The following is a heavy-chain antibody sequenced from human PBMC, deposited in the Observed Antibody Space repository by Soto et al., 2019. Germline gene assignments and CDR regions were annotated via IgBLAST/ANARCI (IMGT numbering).Heavy chain of an antibody. CDR3: ARGPRDTPQFY. D-gene: IGHD5-18*01. J-gene: IGHJ4*02. CDR1: GDSITSNSYF. Sequence: SETLSLTCTVSGDSITSNSYFWAWIRQPPGKGLEWIGSIYYSGTTYYNPSLKSRVTISVDRSKDQFSLKLSSVTAADTAVYYCARGPRDTPQFYWGQGTLVTVSS. CDR2: IYYSGTT. V-gene: IGHV4-39*01.